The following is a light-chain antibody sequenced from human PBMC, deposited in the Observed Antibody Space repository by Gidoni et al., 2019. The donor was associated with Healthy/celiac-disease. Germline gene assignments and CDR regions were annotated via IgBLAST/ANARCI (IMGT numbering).Light chain of an antibody. CDR3: QQYGSSPLT. CDR1: QCVSSSY. CDR2: GAS. V-gene: IGKV3-20*01. J-gene: IGKJ4*01. Sequence: DIVLTQSPGTLSLSPGERATLSCRASQCVSSSYLAWYQQTPGQAPRLLIYGASSRATGIPDRFSGSGSGTDFTLTISRLEPEDFAVYYCQQYGSSPLTFGGGTKVEIK.